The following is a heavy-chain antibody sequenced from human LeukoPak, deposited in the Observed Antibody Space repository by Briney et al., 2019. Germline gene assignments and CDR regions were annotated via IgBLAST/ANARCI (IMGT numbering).Heavy chain of an antibody. D-gene: IGHD3-22*01. CDR3: ARDMTRIVVGEFDY. CDR1: GYTFTDYY. Sequence: ASVKISCKVSGYTFTDYYMHWVQQAPGKGLEWMGLVDPEDGETIYAEKFQGRVTITADTSTDTAYMELSSLGSEDTAVYYCARDMTRIVVGEFDYWGQGTLVTVSS. J-gene: IGHJ4*02. V-gene: IGHV1-69-2*01. CDR2: VDPEDGET.